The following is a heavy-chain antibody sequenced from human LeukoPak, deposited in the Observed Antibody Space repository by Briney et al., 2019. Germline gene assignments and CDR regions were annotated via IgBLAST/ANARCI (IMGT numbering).Heavy chain of an antibody. CDR1: GFTFSSYS. D-gene: IGHD6-19*01. Sequence: PGGSLRLSCAASGFTFSSYSMNWVRQAPGKGLEWVSSISSSSSYIYYADAVNGRFTISRDNAKNSLYLQLNSLRAEDTAVYYCARDNARIAEAGTADYWGQGTLVTVSS. CDR2: ISSSSSYI. CDR3: ARDNARIAEAGTADY. V-gene: IGHV3-21*01. J-gene: IGHJ4*02.